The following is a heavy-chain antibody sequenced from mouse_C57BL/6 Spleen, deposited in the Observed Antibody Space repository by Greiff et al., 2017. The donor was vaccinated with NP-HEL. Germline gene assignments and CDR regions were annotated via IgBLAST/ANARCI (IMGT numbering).Heavy chain of an antibody. Sequence: QVQLKESGAELVRPGASVTLSCKASGYTFTDYEMHWVKQTPVHGLEWIGAIDPETGGTAYNQKFKGKAILTADKSSSTAYMELRSLTSEDSAVYYCTRQILYYGSSDAMDDWGQGTSVTVSS. V-gene: IGHV1-15*01. J-gene: IGHJ4*01. CDR3: TRQILYYGSSDAMDD. D-gene: IGHD1-1*01. CDR1: GYTFTDYE. CDR2: IDPETGGT.